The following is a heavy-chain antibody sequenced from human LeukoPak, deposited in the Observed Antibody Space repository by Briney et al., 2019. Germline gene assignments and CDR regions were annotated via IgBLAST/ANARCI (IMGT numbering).Heavy chain of an antibody. CDR1: GFTFSSYS. J-gene: IGHJ4*02. V-gene: IGHV3-21*01. Sequence: GGSLRLSCAASGFTFSSYSMNWVRQAPGKGLEWVSSISSSSSYIYYADSVKGRFTISRDNAKNSLYLQMKSLRAEDTAVYYCARWGTFGGDDVDYWGQGTLVTVSS. CDR2: ISSSSSYI. D-gene: IGHD3-16*01. CDR3: ARWGTFGGDDVDY.